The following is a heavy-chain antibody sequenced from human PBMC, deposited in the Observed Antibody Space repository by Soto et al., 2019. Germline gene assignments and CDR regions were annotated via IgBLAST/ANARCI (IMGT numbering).Heavy chain of an antibody. Sequence: GGSLRLSCAASGFTFSSYGMHWVRQAPGKGLEWVAVISYDGSNKYYADSVKGRFTISRDNSKNTLYLQMNSLRAEDTAVYYCAKDRGEYSSSSGEDYWGQGTLVTVSS. CDR2: ISYDGSNK. V-gene: IGHV3-30*18. CDR1: GFTFSSYG. J-gene: IGHJ4*02. D-gene: IGHD6-6*01. CDR3: AKDRGEYSSSSGEDY.